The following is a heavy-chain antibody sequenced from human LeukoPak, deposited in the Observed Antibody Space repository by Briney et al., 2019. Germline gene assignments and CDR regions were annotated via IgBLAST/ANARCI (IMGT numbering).Heavy chain of an antibody. CDR3: ARDNYDYVWGSYRHLDY. V-gene: IGHV4-61*01. CDR1: GGSISTSNYY. D-gene: IGHD3-16*02. Sequence: SETLSLTCTVSGGSISTSNYYWGWIRQPPGKGLEWIGYIYYSGSTNYNPSLKSRVTISVDTSKNQFSLKVTSVTAADTAVYYCARDNYDYVWGSYRHLDYWGQGNLVTVSS. J-gene: IGHJ4*02. CDR2: IYYSGST.